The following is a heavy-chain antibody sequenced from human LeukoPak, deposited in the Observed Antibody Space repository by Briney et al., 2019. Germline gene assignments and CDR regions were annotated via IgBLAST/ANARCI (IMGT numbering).Heavy chain of an antibody. Sequence: SETLSLTCTVSGGSITGGSYYWAWIRQPPGKGLEWIGSIYYSGSTHYNSSLKSRVTISVDTSKNPFSLKLSSVTAADTAVYYCASYSYYYDSSGYFDYWGQGTLVTVSS. D-gene: IGHD3-22*01. J-gene: IGHJ4*02. V-gene: IGHV4-39*07. CDR2: IYYSGST. CDR1: GGSITGGSYY. CDR3: ASYSYYYDSSGYFDY.